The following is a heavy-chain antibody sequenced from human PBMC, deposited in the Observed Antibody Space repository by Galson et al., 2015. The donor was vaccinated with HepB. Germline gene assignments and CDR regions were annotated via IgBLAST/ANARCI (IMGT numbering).Heavy chain of an antibody. J-gene: IGHJ6*03. D-gene: IGHD5-12*01. CDR1: GFTFSAYW. Sequence: SLRLSCAASGFTFSAYWMHWVRQAPGKGLVWVSRINGDETGATYAESVRGRFTISRDNAKNTLHLQMTSLRGEDTGLYFCVRGGSSAYDPHYYYYYYMDVWGRGTTVTVSS. CDR3: VRGGSSAYDPHYYYYYYMDV. CDR2: INGDETGA. V-gene: IGHV3-74*01.